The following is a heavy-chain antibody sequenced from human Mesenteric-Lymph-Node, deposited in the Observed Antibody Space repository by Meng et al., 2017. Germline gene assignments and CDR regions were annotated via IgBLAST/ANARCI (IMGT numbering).Heavy chain of an antibody. Sequence: GQRQALGPGLVKPSGTLSLTFAVAGGSISSSNWWSWVRQPPGKGLEWIGEIYHSGSTNYNPSLKSRVTISVDKSKNQFSLKLSSVTAADTAVYYCASGRKYCSSTSCYGQFDYWGQGTLVTVSS. V-gene: IGHV4-4*02. CDR3: ASGRKYCSSTSCYGQFDY. CDR1: GGSISSSNW. J-gene: IGHJ4*02. D-gene: IGHD2-2*01. CDR2: IYHSGST.